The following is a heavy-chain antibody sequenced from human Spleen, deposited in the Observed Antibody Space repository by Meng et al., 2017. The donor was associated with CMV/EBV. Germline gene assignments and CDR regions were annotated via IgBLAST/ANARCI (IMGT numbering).Heavy chain of an antibody. Sequence: GGSLRLSCSVSDYSISSGSYWGWVRQPPGKGLVWVSRINSDGSSIAYADSVKGRFTISRDNAKNTLYLQMNSLRADDTAVYYCSSRRSGSPEDWGQGTLVTVSS. D-gene: IGHD1-26*01. CDR1: DYSISSGSY. CDR3: SSRRSGSPED. CDR2: INSDGSSI. V-gene: IGHV3-74*01. J-gene: IGHJ4*02.